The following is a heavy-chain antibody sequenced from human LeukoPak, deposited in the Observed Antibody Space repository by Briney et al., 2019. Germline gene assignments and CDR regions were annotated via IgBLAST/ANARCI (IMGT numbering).Heavy chain of an antibody. CDR1: SGSIFSSNW. J-gene: IGHJ6*03. Sequence: ASGTLSLTCAVSSGSIFSSNWWSWVRQPPGKGLEWIGQIFHSGSTSYSPSLKSRVTISVDKSKNQFSLKVSSVTAADTAVYYCARVFDSGSQAYFYYMDVWGKGTTVTISS. CDR2: IFHSGST. D-gene: IGHD3-10*01. CDR3: ARVFDSGSQAYFYYMDV. V-gene: IGHV4-4*02.